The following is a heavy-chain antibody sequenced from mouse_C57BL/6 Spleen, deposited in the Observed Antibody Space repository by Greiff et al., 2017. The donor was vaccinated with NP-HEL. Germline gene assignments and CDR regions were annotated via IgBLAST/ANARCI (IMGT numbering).Heavy chain of an antibody. D-gene: IGHD1-1*01. V-gene: IGHV14-2*01. CDR2: IDPEDGET. Sequence: VQLQQSGAELVKPGASVKLSCTASGFNIKDYYMHWVKQRTEQGLEWIGRIDPEDGETKYAPNFQGKATITADTSSNTAYLQLSSLTSEDTAVYYCARDYGSSYGFAYWGQGTLVTVSA. CDR1: GFNIKDYY. J-gene: IGHJ3*01. CDR3: ARDYGSSYGFAY.